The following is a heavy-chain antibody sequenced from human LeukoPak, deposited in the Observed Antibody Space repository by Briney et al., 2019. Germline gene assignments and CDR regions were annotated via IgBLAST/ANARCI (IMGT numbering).Heavy chain of an antibody. V-gene: IGHV1-69*01. CDR1: GGTFSSYA. Sequence: ASVKVSCKASGGTFSSYAISWVQQAPGQGLEWMGGIIPIFGTANYAQKFQGRVTITADESTSTAYMELSSLRSEDTAVYYCARTGERGYSYGNDYWGQGTLVTVSS. CDR2: IIPIFGTA. J-gene: IGHJ4*02. CDR3: ARTGERGYSYGNDY. D-gene: IGHD5-18*01.